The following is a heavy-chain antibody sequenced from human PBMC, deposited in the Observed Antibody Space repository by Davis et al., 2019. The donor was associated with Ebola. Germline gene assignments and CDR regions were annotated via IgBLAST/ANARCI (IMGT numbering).Heavy chain of an antibody. Sequence: SLRLSCAASGFTFSSYGMHWVRQAPGKGLEWVAVISYDGSNKYYADSVKGRFTISRDNSKNTLYLQMNSLRAEDTAVYYCAKDRVDSCYLCTYYYYYGMDVWGQGTTVTVSS. V-gene: IGHV3-30*18. D-gene: IGHD2-15*01. CDR3: AKDRVDSCYLCTYYYYYGMDV. J-gene: IGHJ6*02. CDR2: ISYDGSNK. CDR1: GFTFSSYG.